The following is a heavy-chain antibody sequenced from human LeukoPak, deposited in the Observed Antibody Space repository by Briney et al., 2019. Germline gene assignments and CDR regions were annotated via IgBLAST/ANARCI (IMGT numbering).Heavy chain of an antibody. V-gene: IGHV4-59*08. CDR1: GGSISSYY. J-gene: IGHJ1*01. CDR3: ARSTGTTVEYSQH. D-gene: IGHD1-7*01. Sequence: SETLSLTCTVSGGSISSYYWSWIRHPPGKGLEWIGYIYYSGSTNYNPSLKSRVTISVDTSKNQFSLKLSSVTAADTAVYYCARSTGTTVEYSQHWGQGTLVTVSS. CDR2: IYYSGST.